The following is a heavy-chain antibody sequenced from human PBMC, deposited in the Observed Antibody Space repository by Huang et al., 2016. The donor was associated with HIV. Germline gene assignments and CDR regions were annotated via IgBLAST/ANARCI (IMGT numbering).Heavy chain of an antibody. CDR3: TREYTVAGAFDI. Sequence: QGQLVESGGGVVRPGRSLRFSCAASGFSFSNYAMHWVRQAQGKRMEWVTFISNDGNTTYYANSVKGRFTISRDNFKNTLYLQMNRLRGDDTAVYYCTREYTVAGAFDIWGQGTMVTVSS. J-gene: IGHJ3*02. CDR2: ISNDGNTT. D-gene: IGHD5-12*01. V-gene: IGHV3-30-3*01. CDR1: GFSFSNYA.